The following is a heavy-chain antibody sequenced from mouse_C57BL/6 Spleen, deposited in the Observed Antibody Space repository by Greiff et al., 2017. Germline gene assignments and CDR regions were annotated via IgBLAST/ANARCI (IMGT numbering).Heavy chain of an antibody. CDR1: GYTFTDYY. D-gene: IGHD4-1*01. CDR3: ARGGTWDFFAY. CDR2: INPYNGGT. Sequence: EVQLQQSGPVLVKPGASVKMSCKASGYTFTDYYMNWVKQSHGKSLEWIGVINPYNGGTSYNQKFKGKATLTVDKSSSTAYMELNSLTSEDSAVYYCARGGTWDFFAYWGQGTLVTVSA. V-gene: IGHV1-19*01. J-gene: IGHJ3*01.